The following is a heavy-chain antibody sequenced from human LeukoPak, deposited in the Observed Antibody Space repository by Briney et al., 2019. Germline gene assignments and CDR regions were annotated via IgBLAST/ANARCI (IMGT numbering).Heavy chain of an antibody. CDR2: IYYSWST. J-gene: IGHJ6*03. D-gene: IGHD3-3*01. Sequence: SETLSLTCTVSGGSISSSSYYWGWIRQPPGKGLEWFGSIYYSWSTYYNPSLKSRVTISVDTSKNQFSLKLSSVTAADTAVYYCASLYRGIFGVVINLSYYYYMDVWGKGTTVTVSS. CDR3: ASLYRGIFGVVINLSYYYYMDV. V-gene: IGHV4-39*01. CDR1: GGSISSSSYY.